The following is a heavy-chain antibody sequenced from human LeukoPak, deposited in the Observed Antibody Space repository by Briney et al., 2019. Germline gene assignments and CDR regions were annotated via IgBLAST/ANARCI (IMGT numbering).Heavy chain of an antibody. V-gene: IGHV1-69*13. Sequence: ASVKVSCKASGGTFSSYAISWVRQAPGQGLEWMGGIIPIFGTANYAQKFQGRVTITADESTSTAYMELSSLRSEDTAVYYCAGPTPYSSSWEDAFDIWGQGTMVTVSS. D-gene: IGHD6-13*01. CDR1: GGTFSSYA. CDR2: IIPIFGTA. J-gene: IGHJ3*02. CDR3: AGPTPYSSSWEDAFDI.